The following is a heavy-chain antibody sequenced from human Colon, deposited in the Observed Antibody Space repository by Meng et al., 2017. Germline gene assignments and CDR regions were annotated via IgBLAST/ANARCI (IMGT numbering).Heavy chain of an antibody. Sequence: VERRGSGPGLARPLETLSLTCTVSGASVRSGDYYWSWIRQPPGKGLEWLGYIYYTGNTNYNPSLKNRVTISLDTSNNQFSLKLTSMTAADAAIYYCARVNGDFDEAWFDPWGQGTLVTVSS. CDR3: ARVNGDFDEAWFDP. D-gene: IGHD2-21*02. V-gene: IGHV4-61*08. CDR1: GASVRSGDYY. J-gene: IGHJ5*02. CDR2: IYYTGNT.